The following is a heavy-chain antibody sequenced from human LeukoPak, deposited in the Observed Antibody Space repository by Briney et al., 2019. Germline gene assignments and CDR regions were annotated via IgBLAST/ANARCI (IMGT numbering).Heavy chain of an antibody. CDR2: ISGSGGST. Sequence: PGGSLRLSCAASGFTFSSYAMSWVRQAPGKGLEWVSAISGSGGSTYYADSVEGRFTISRDDSKNTLYLQMNSLRAEDTAVYYCAKGYYYGMDVWGKGTTVTVSS. V-gene: IGHV3-23*01. J-gene: IGHJ6*04. CDR3: AKGYYYGMDV. CDR1: GFTFSSYA.